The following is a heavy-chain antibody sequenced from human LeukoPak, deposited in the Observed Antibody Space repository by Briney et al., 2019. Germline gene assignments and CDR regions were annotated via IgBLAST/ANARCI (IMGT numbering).Heavy chain of an antibody. D-gene: IGHD1-26*01. J-gene: IGHJ6*03. CDR2: ISYDGSNK. Sequence: GRSLRLSCAASGFTFSSYAMHWVRQAPGKGLEWVAVISYDGSNKYYADSVKGRFTISRDNSKNTLYLQMNSLRAEDTAVYYCARDQREPMPFSYYYYYYMDVWGKGTTVTVSS. V-gene: IGHV3-30-3*01. CDR1: GFTFSSYA. CDR3: ARDQREPMPFSYYYYYYMDV.